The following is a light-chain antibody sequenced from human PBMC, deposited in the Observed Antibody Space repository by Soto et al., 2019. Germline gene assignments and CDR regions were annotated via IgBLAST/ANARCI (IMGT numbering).Light chain of an antibody. Sequence: EIVLTQSPGTLSLSPGERATLSCRASQSVSNNYLAWYQQKPGQAPGLLIYGASNRATGIPDRFSGSGSGTDFTLTISRLEPEDFAVYSCQQYHVWPLTFAGGTKVQIK. CDR3: QQYHVWPLT. CDR1: QSVSNNY. CDR2: GAS. J-gene: IGKJ4*01. V-gene: IGKV3-20*01.